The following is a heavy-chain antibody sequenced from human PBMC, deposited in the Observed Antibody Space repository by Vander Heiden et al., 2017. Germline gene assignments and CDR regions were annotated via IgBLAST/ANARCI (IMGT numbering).Heavy chain of an antibody. Sequence: EVQLVESGGGLVQPGRSLRLSCAASGFTFDDYAMHWVRQVPGKGLEWVSGISWRSGNIAYAESVKGRFTISRDNARNSLYLQMNSLRAEDTALYYCARITGYSSGCPDYWGQGTLVTVSS. D-gene: IGHD6-19*01. V-gene: IGHV3-9*01. CDR2: ISWRSGNI. J-gene: IGHJ4*02. CDR3: ARITGYSSGCPDY. CDR1: GFTFDDYA.